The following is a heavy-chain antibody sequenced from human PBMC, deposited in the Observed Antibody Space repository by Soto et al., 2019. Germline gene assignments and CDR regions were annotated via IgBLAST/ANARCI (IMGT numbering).Heavy chain of an antibody. Sequence: QVQLVQSGAEVKKPGASVKVSCKASGYIFTGYYMHWVRQAPGQGLEWMGWINPNSGGTNYAQKFQDWVTMTRDTSISTAYMELSRLRSDDTAVYYCARAYSSSPANDFWGQGTLVTVSS. J-gene: IGHJ4*02. CDR3: ARAYSSSPANDF. V-gene: IGHV1-2*04. CDR2: INPNSGGT. D-gene: IGHD6-6*01. CDR1: GYIFTGYY.